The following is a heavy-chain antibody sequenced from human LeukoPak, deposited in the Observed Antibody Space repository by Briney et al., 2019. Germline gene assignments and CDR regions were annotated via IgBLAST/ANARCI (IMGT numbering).Heavy chain of an antibody. V-gene: IGHV3-73*01. CDR2: IRSKANSYAT. Sequence: PGRSLRLSCAASGFTFSGSAMHWVRQASGKGLEWVGRIRSKANSYATAYAASVKGRFTISRDDSKNTAYLQMNSLKTEDTAVYYCARDLDSSSSALSYWGQGTLVTVSS. D-gene: IGHD6-6*01. J-gene: IGHJ4*02. CDR1: GFTFSGSA. CDR3: ARDLDSSSSALSY.